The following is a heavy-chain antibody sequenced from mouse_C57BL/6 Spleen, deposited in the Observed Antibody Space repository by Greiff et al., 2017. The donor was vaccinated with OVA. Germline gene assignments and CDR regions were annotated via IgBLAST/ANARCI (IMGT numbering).Heavy chain of an antibody. CDR1: GYSITSGYY. J-gene: IGHJ4*01. Sequence: VQLQQSGPGLVKPSQSLSLTCSVTGYSITSGYYWNWIRQFPGNKLEWMGYISYDGSNNYNPSLKNRISITRDTSKNQFFLTLNSVTTEDTATYYCAREGSTVVATDYAMDYWGQGTSVTVSS. D-gene: IGHD1-1*01. CDR3: AREGSTVVATDYAMDY. V-gene: IGHV3-6*01. CDR2: ISYDGSN.